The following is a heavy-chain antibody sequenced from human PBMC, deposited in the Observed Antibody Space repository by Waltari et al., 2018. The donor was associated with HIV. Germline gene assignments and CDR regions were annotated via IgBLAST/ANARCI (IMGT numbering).Heavy chain of an antibody. CDR1: GGSISSYY. Sequence: QVQLQESGPGLVKPSETLSLTCTVSGGSISSYYWSWIRQPPGKGLECIGYCYYSGSTNYYPSLKSRVTISVDTSKNPFSLKLSSVTAADTAVYYCARWYDFWSGYYRFDPWGQGTLVTVSS. CDR3: ARWYDFWSGYYRFDP. D-gene: IGHD3-3*01. V-gene: IGHV4-59*01. CDR2: CYYSGST. J-gene: IGHJ5*02.